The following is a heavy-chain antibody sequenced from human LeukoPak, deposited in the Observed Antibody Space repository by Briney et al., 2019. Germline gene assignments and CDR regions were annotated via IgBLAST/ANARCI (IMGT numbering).Heavy chain of an antibody. D-gene: IGHD3-3*01. CDR3: ARDGPRSAPIVGFLEWLTIPDV. Sequence: PGGSLRLSCAASGFTFSSYSMNWVRQAPGKGLEWVSSISSSSSYIYYADSVKGRFTISRDNAKNSLYLQMNSLRAEDTAVYYCARDGPRSAPIVGFLEWLTIPDVWGKGTTVTVSS. CDR2: ISSSSSYI. CDR1: GFTFSSYS. J-gene: IGHJ6*04. V-gene: IGHV3-21*01.